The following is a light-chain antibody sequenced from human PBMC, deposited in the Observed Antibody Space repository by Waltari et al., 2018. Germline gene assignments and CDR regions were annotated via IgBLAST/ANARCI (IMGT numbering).Light chain of an antibody. CDR3: QKYDTAPVT. J-gene: IGKJ4*01. V-gene: IGKV1-27*01. Sequence: EIQMTQAASARAAAVGDRVTSTCRASQGISNYLAWYQQKPGKVPKLIYAASTLQSGVPSRCSGSGYGTDFTLTISSLQPEDVATYYCQKYDTAPVTFGGGTKVEIK. CDR1: QGISNY. CDR2: AAS.